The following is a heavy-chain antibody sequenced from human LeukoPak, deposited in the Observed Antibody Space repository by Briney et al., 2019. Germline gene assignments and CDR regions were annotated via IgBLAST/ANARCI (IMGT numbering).Heavy chain of an antibody. V-gene: IGHV4-39*01. CDR1: GGSISSSIYY. CDR2: IYYSGST. CDR3: ARRGYGAFDY. J-gene: IGHJ4*02. Sequence: SETLSLTCTVSGGSISSSIYYWGWIRQPPGKGLEWIGSIYYSGSTYYNPSLKSRVTISVDTSKNQFSLKLSSVTAADTAVYYCARRGYGAFDYWGQGTLVTVSS. D-gene: IGHD4-17*01.